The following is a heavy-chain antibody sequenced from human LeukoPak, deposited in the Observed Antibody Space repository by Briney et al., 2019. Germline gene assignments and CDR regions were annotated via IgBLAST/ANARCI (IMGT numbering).Heavy chain of an antibody. V-gene: IGHV4-39*01. Sequence: SETLSLTCTVSGGSISSSSYYWGWIRQPPGKGLEWIGSIYYSGSTYYNLSLKSRVTISVDTSKNQFSLKLSSVTAADTAVYYCARLAWIFYGSGSAPFDYWGQGTLVTVSS. CDR2: IYYSGST. CDR1: GGSISSSSYY. D-gene: IGHD3-10*01. J-gene: IGHJ4*02. CDR3: ARLAWIFYGSGSAPFDY.